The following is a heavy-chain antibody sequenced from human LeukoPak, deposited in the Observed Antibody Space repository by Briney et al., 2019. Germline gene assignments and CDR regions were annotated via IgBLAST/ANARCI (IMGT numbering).Heavy chain of an antibody. J-gene: IGHJ4*02. CDR2: INSDGTST. CDR3: ARGLGYDSIVTY. V-gene: IGHV3-74*01. D-gene: IGHD5-12*01. CDR1: GFTFSSHW. Sequence: GGSLRLSCAASGFTFSSHWMHWVRQAPGKGLVWVSRINSDGTSTSYADSVKGRFTTSRDNAKNTLYLQMNSLRAEDTAVYYCARGLGYDSIVTYWGQGTLVTVSS.